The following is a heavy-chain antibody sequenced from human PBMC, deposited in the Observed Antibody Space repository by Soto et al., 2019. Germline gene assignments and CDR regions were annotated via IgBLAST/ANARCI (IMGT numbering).Heavy chain of an antibody. CDR3: ARAAYSSSSYYYYGMDV. D-gene: IGHD6-6*01. CDR2: IGTAGDT. V-gene: IGHV3-13*01. Sequence: EVQLVESGGGLVQPGGSLRLSCAASGFTFSSYDMHWVRQATGKGLEWVSAIGTAGDTYYPGSVKGRFTISRENAKNSLYLQMNSLRAGDTAVYYCARAAYSSSSYYYYGMDVWGQGTTVTVSS. J-gene: IGHJ6*02. CDR1: GFTFSSYD.